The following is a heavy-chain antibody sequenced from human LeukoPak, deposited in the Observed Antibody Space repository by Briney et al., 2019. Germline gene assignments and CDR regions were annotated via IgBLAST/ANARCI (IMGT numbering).Heavy chain of an antibody. Sequence: GGSLRLSCTASGLSFSSYNMNWVRQAPGKGPEWVAYITANNTTKYYADSVKGRFTISRDNAKKSLFLQMNSLRAEDTAVYYCAAASAFSSSWRSWGQGTVVTVSS. CDR3: AAASAFSSSWRS. V-gene: IGHV3-48*01. D-gene: IGHD6-13*01. CDR1: GLSFSSYN. J-gene: IGHJ5*02. CDR2: ITANNTTK.